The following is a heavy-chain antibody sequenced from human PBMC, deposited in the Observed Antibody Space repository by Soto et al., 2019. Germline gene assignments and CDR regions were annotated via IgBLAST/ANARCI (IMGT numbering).Heavy chain of an antibody. V-gene: IGHV5-10-1*01. CDR3: ARWMQLANYYYYGMDV. CDR1: GYSFTSYW. D-gene: IGHD5-18*01. CDR2: IDPSDSYT. J-gene: IGHJ6*02. Sequence: RGESLKISCKGSGYSFTSYWISWVRQMPGKGLEWMGRIDPSDSYTNYSPSFQGHVTISADKSISTAYLQWSSLKASDTAMYYCARWMQLANYYYYGMDVWGQGTTVTVSS.